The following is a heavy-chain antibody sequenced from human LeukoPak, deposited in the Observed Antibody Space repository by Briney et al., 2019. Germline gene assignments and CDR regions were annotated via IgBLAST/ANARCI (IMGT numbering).Heavy chain of an antibody. Sequence: SVKASCKASGGTFSSYAISWVRQAPGQGLEWMGGIIPIFGTANYAQKFQGRVTITADESTSTAYMELSSLRSEDTAVYYCARTGKMTVPAAKVDAFDIWGQGTMVTVSS. CDR2: IIPIFGTA. D-gene: IGHD2-2*01. CDR3: ARTGKMTVPAAKVDAFDI. V-gene: IGHV1-69*01. J-gene: IGHJ3*02. CDR1: GGTFSSYA.